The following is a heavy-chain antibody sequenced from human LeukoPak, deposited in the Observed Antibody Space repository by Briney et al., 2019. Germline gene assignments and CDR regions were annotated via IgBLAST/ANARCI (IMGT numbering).Heavy chain of an antibody. D-gene: IGHD3-3*01. CDR2: ISSSGSTI. V-gene: IGHV3-11*01. CDR3: ARDRPYYDFWSGYFDY. CDR1: GFTFSDCY. J-gene: IGHJ4*02. Sequence: GGSLRLSCAASGFTFSDCYMSWIRQAPGKGLEWVSYISSSGSTIYYADSVKGRFTISRDNAKNSLYLQMNSLRAEDTAAYYCARDRPYYDFWSGYFDYWGQGTLVTVSS.